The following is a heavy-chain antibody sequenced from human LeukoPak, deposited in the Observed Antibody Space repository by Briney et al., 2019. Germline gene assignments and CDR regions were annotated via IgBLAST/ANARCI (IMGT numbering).Heavy chain of an antibody. CDR1: GYTFTNYW. J-gene: IGHJ3*02. D-gene: IGHD3-10*01. Sequence: GESLQISCEGSGYTFTNYWIGWVRQVPGKGLEWMGIIYPDDSDIKYTPSFRGQVTISADKSVNTAYLQWSSLKASDTAMYYCARQGKGFALGASDIWGQGTMVAVSS. CDR2: IYPDDSDI. V-gene: IGHV5-51*01. CDR3: ARQGKGFALGASDI.